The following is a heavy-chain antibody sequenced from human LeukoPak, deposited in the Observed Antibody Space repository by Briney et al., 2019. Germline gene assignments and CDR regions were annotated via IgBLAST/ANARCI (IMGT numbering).Heavy chain of an antibody. CDR1: GYTFTSYY. Sequence: ASVKVSCKASGYTFTSYYMHWVRQAPGQGLEWMGWITVNNGYTKYAQELQGRVTMTTDTSTSTAYMELRSLRSDDTAVYYCANVHCISTNCNHIWTYFDYWGQGTLVTVSS. D-gene: IGHD2-2*01. CDR3: ANVHCISTNCNHIWTYFDY. J-gene: IGHJ4*02. CDR2: ITVNNGYT. V-gene: IGHV1-18*04.